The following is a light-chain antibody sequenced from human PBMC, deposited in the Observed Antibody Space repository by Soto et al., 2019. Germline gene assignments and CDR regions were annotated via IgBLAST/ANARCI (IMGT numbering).Light chain of an antibody. V-gene: IGKV1-39*01. CDR1: QSINTY. CDR3: QQRYSTPPT. Sequence: DIQMTQSPSSLSASVGDRGTITCRASQSINTYLKWYQQKPGKVPKLLIYGVSSLESGVPSRFSGSGSGTDFTLTISSLQPADFAVYYCQQRYSTPPTFGQGTKVEIK. J-gene: IGKJ2*01. CDR2: GVS.